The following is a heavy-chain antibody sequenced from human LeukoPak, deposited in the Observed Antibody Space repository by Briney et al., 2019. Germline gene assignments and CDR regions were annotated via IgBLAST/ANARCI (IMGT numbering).Heavy chain of an antibody. CDR2: IYYSGST. V-gene: IGHV4-59*01. D-gene: IGHD3-3*01. CDR1: GGSISSYY. J-gene: IGHJ4*02. Sequence: PSETLSLTCTVSGGSISSYYWSWIRQPPGKGLEWIGYIYYSGSTNYNPSLKSRVTISVDTSKNQFSLKLSSVTAADTAVYFCARVVTTFGVINYFDWWGQGTLVTVSS. CDR3: ARVVTTFGVINYFDW.